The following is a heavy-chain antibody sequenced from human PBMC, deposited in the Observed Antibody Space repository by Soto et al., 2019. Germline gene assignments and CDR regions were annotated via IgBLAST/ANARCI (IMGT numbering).Heavy chain of an antibody. V-gene: IGHV4-31*03. CDR3: ARDQIWAAAAVGWFDP. CDR2: IYYSGST. D-gene: IGHD6-13*01. J-gene: IGHJ5*02. CDR1: GGSISSGGYY. Sequence: QVPLQESGPGLVKPTQTLSLTCTVSGGSISSGGYYWSWIRQHPGKGLEWIGYIYYSGSTYYNPSLKSRVTISVDTSKNQFSLKLSSVTAADTAVYYCARDQIWAAAAVGWFDPWGQGTLVTVSS.